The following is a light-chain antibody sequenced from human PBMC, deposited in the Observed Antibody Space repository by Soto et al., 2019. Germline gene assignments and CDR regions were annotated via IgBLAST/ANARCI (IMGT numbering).Light chain of an antibody. Sequence: QSALTQPRSVSGSPGQSVTISCTATSSDVGGYNYVSWYQQHPGKAPKLMIYDVSQRPSGVPDRFSASRSGNTASLTISGLQAEDEADYYCCSYAGSYTHVFGTGTKVTVL. J-gene: IGLJ1*01. CDR2: DVS. V-gene: IGLV2-11*01. CDR1: SSDVGGYNY. CDR3: CSYAGSYTHV.